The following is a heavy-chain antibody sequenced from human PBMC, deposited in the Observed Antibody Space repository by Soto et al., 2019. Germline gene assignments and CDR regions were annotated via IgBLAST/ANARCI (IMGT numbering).Heavy chain of an antibody. Sequence: QVQLVESGGGVVQPGRSLSLSCAASGFTFRSYGMHWVRQAPGKGLEWVAVISYDGSNKYYADSVKGRFTISRDNSKNTLYLQMNSLRAEDTAVYYCAKDTLLWFGELLVNYGMDVWGQGTTVTVSS. D-gene: IGHD3-10*01. CDR2: ISYDGSNK. CDR3: AKDTLLWFGELLVNYGMDV. CDR1: GFTFRSYG. J-gene: IGHJ6*02. V-gene: IGHV3-30*18.